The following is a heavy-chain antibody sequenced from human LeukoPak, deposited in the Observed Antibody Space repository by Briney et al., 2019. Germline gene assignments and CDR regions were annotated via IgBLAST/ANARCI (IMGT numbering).Heavy chain of an antibody. V-gene: IGHV3-23*01. J-gene: IGHJ6*02. Sequence: GGSLRLSCAASGFTFSSYAMSWVRQAPGKGLEWVSAISGSGGSTYYADSVKGRFTISRDNSKNTLYLQMNSLRAEDTAVYYCARVPLDSGYQTQYYYGMDVWGQGTTVTVSS. CDR2: ISGSGGST. CDR1: GFTFSSYA. D-gene: IGHD3-22*01. CDR3: ARVPLDSGYQTQYYYGMDV.